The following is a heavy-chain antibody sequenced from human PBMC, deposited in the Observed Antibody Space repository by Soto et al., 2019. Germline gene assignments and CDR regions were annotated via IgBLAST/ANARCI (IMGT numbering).Heavy chain of an antibody. CDR1: GFTFSGFA. CDR3: VRRNGLTVAGIRQFDY. V-gene: IGHV3-23*01. J-gene: IGHJ4*02. D-gene: IGHD6-19*01. Sequence: PGGSLRLSCGASGFTFSGFAMTWVRQATGPGLEWVSTNSGSSGSTYFADSVKGRFTISRDNSNNTLYLQMNRLRAEDTAVYFCVRRNGLTVAGIRQFDYWGPGTLVTVSS. CDR2: NSGSSGST.